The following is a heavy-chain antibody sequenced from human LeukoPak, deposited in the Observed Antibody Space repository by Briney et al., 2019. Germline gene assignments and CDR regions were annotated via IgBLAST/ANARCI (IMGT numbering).Heavy chain of an antibody. D-gene: IGHD7-27*01. J-gene: IGHJ4*02. V-gene: IGHV3-23*01. CDR1: GFTFSSYA. CDR2: VSGSGGST. CDR3: AKTNWGVLDYFDY. Sequence: PGGSLRLSCAASGFTFSSYAMSWVRQAPGKGLEWVSAVSGSGGSTYYADSVKGRFTISRDNSKNTLYLQMNSLRAEDTAVYYCAKTNWGVLDYFDYWGQGTLVTVSS.